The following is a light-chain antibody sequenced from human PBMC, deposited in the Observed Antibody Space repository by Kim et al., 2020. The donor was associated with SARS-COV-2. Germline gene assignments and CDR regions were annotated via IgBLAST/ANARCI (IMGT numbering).Light chain of an antibody. CDR2: GAS. CDR1: QDIRND. V-gene: IGKV1-17*01. Sequence: DRVTITGRASQDIRNDLGWFQQNPGRAPKRLIYGASSLQSGVPSRFSGSGSGTEFTLTISSLQPEDFATYCCLQHNTYPITFGQGTRLEIK. J-gene: IGKJ5*01. CDR3: LQHNTYPIT.